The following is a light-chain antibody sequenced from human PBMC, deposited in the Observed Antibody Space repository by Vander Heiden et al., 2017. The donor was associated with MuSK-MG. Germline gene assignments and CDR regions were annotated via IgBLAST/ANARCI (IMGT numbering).Light chain of an antibody. CDR2: DAS. CDR1: QDISNY. Sequence: DIQMTQSPSSLSASVGDRVTITCQASQDISNYLNWYQQKPGKAPKLLSYDASNLETGVPSRFSGSGSGTDLTFTMSSLKPEDSATYYCQQYANLPPTFGG. V-gene: IGKV1-33*01. J-gene: IGKJ4*01. CDR3: QQYANLPPT.